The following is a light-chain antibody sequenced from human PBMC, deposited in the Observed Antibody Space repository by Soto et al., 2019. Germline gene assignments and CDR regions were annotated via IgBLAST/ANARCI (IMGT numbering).Light chain of an antibody. CDR2: DVN. CDR1: RSDVGAYNY. Sequence: QSALTQPASVSGSPGQSITISCAGSRSDVGAYNYVSWYQQHPGKAPKLIIYDVNDRPSGVSNRFYGSKSDNTASLTISGLQAEDEADYYCSSYTATTTVVFGGGTKVTVL. V-gene: IGLV2-14*03. J-gene: IGLJ2*01. CDR3: SSYTATTTVV.